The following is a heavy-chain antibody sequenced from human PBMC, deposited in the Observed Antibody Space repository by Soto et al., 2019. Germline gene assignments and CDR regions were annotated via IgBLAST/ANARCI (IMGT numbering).Heavy chain of an antibody. CDR3: ARDQVGATGDY. D-gene: IGHD1-26*01. V-gene: IGHV1-18*01. J-gene: IGHJ4*02. CDR2: ISAYNDNT. Sequence: QIQLVQSGAEVKKPGASVKVSCKASGYTFTSYGISWVRQAPGQGLEWMGWISAYNDNTNYAQKLQGRVTMTTDTATSTAYMELRSRRADVTAVYFCARDQVGATGDYWGQGTLVTVSS. CDR1: GYTFTSYG.